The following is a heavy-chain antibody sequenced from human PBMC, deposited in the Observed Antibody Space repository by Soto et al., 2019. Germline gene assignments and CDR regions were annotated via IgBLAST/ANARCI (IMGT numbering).Heavy chain of an antibody. Sequence: QVQLVQSGAEVKKPGSSVKVSCKASGGTFSSYAISWVRQAPGQGLEWMGGIIPIFGTANYAQKFQGRVTITADESTSTAYMELSSLRSEDTAVYYCARDGGYCSSTSCYTYKSYYYYGMDVWGQGTTVTVSS. J-gene: IGHJ6*02. CDR1: GGTFSSYA. D-gene: IGHD2-2*02. CDR2: IIPIFGTA. V-gene: IGHV1-69*01. CDR3: ARDGGYCSSTSCYTYKSYYYYGMDV.